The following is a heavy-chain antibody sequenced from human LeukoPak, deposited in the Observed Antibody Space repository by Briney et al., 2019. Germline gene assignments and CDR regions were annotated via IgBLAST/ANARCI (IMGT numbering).Heavy chain of an antibody. Sequence: HPGGSLRLSCAASGFTFSSYGMHWVRQAPGKGLEWVAALSYDGSIKYYTDSVKSRFTISRDNTKNTLYLQMNSLRGEDTAVYYCARGIAAAGYFDYWGLGTLVTVSS. D-gene: IGHD6-13*01. V-gene: IGHV3-30*03. CDR2: LSYDGSIK. J-gene: IGHJ4*02. CDR1: GFTFSSYG. CDR3: ARGIAAAGYFDY.